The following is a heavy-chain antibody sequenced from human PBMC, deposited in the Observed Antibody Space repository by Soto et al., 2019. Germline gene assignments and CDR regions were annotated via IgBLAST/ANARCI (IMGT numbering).Heavy chain of an antibody. CDR2: ISSSSSTI. D-gene: IGHD2-2*01. CDR1: GFTFSSYS. J-gene: IGHJ3*02. Sequence: PGGSLRLSCAASGFTFSSYSMNWVRQAPGKGLEWVSYISSSSSTIYYADSVKGRFTISRDNAKNSLYLQMNSLRAEDTAVYYCAAYCSSTSCYGLDAFDIWGQGTMVTVSS. CDR3: AAYCSSTSCYGLDAFDI. V-gene: IGHV3-48*01.